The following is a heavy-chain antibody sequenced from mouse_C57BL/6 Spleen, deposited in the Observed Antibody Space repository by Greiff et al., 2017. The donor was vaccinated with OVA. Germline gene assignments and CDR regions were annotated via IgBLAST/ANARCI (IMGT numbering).Heavy chain of an antibody. CDR3: TRGYGSSYGTSAMDY. V-gene: IGHV6-6*01. J-gene: IGHJ4*01. CDR2: IRNKANNHAT. D-gene: IGHD1-1*01. CDR1: GFTFSDAW. Sequence: DVMLVESGGGLVQPGGSMKLSCAASGFTFSDAWMDWVRQSPEKGLEWVAEIRNKANNHATYYAESVKGRFTISRDDSKSSVYLQMNSLRAEDTGIYYCTRGYGSSYGTSAMDYWGQGTSVTVSS.